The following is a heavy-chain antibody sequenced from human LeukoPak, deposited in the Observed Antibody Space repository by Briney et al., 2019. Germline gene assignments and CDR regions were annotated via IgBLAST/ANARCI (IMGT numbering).Heavy chain of an antibody. D-gene: IGHD3-22*01. V-gene: IGHV4-34*01. Sequence: GSLRLSCAVSGFTFSSYWMSWVRQAPGKGPEWIGEINHSGSTNYNPSLKSRVTISVDTSKNQFSLKLSSVTAADTAVYYCARWKKTYYYDSSGYSWGQGTLVTVSS. J-gene: IGHJ5*02. CDR1: GFTFSSYW. CDR2: INHSGST. CDR3: ARWKKTYYYDSSGYS.